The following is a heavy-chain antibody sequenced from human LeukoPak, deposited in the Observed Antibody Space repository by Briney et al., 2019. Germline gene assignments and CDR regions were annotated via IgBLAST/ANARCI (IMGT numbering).Heavy chain of an antibody. CDR2: INPNSGGT. CDR1: GYTFTGFY. J-gene: IGHJ4*02. V-gene: IGHV1-2*02. Sequence: VASLRVSSTASGYTFTGFYIHWVRQAPGQGLEWMGWINPNSGGTNYAQKFQGRVTITRDTSISTAYMELSRLTSDDTAIYYCARDWFVDSGDDPFPFDYWGQGTLVSVSS. D-gene: IGHD5-12*01. CDR3: ARDWFVDSGDDPFPFDY.